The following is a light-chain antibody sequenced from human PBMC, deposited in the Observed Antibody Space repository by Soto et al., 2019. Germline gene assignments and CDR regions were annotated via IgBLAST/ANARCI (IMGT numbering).Light chain of an antibody. V-gene: IGLV2-14*01. CDR1: TSDVGGYKY. Sequence: QSALTQPASVSGSPGQSITISCTGTTSDVGGYKYVSWYQQHPDKAPKLMIYVVSNRPSGVSNRFSGSKSGNTASLTISGAPAEDEGVYYCRSNSNSDTPYVFGTGTKLTVL. CDR3: RSNSNSDTPYV. J-gene: IGLJ1*01. CDR2: VVS.